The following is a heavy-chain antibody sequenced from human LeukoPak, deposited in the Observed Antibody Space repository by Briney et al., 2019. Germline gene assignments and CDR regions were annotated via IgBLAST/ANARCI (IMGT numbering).Heavy chain of an antibody. CDR1: GGSISSYY. Sequence: SETLSLTCTVSGGSISSYYWSWIRQPPGKGLEWLGYIYYSGSTNYNPSLKSRVTISVDTSKNQFSLKLSSVTAADTAVYYCARDFHDILTGLRRRDAFDIWGQGTMVTVSS. D-gene: IGHD3-9*01. CDR2: IYYSGST. CDR3: ARDFHDILTGLRRRDAFDI. V-gene: IGHV4-59*01. J-gene: IGHJ3*02.